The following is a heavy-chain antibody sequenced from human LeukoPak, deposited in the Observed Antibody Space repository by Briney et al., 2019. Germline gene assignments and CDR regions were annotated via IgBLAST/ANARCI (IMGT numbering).Heavy chain of an antibody. J-gene: IGHJ4*02. CDR2: INPSGGST. CDR1: GYTFTSYY. V-gene: IGHV1-46*01. Sequence: ASVKVSCKASGYTFTSYYMHWVRQAPGQGLEWMGIINPSGGSTSYAQKFQGRVTMTRDMSTSTVYMELSSLRSEDTAVYYCARFLPPGAAADFWGQGTLVTVSS. CDR3: ARFLPPGAAADF. D-gene: IGHD6-13*01.